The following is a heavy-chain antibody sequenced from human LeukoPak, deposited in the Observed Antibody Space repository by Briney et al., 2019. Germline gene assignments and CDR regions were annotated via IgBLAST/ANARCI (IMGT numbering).Heavy chain of an antibody. Sequence: PSETLSLTCAVSGGSISSGGYSWSWIRQPPGKGLEWIGYIYHSGSTYYNPSLKSRVTISVDRSKNQSSLKLSSVTAADTAVYYCARGRITMVRGVMARYFDYWGQGTLVTVSS. CDR2: IYHSGST. J-gene: IGHJ4*02. D-gene: IGHD3-10*01. V-gene: IGHV4-30-2*01. CDR1: GGSISSGGYS. CDR3: ARGRITMVRGVMARYFDY.